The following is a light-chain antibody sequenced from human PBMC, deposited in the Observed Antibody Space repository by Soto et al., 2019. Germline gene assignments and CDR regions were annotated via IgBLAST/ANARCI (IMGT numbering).Light chain of an antibody. CDR1: KSDIGVYDF. Sequence: QSALTQPPSASGSPGQSVTISCTGTKSDIGVYDFVSWYQHHPGKAPRLIIYEVVKRPSGVPDRFSGSKSGNTASLTVSGLQDADEADYFCKSYAGSNTYVFGSGTKLTVL. CDR2: EVV. V-gene: IGLV2-8*01. J-gene: IGLJ1*01. CDR3: KSYAGSNTYV.